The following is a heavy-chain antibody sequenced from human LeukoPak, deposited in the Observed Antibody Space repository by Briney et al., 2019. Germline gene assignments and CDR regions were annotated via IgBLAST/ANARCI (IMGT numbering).Heavy chain of an antibody. V-gene: IGHV5-51*01. J-gene: IGHJ4*02. CDR3: ARGQRGYTGYDFFDY. D-gene: IGHD5-12*01. CDR1: GYKFTNYW. Sequence: GESLKISCKGSGYKFTNYWIGWVRQMPGKDLEGMGVIYLGDSETKYSPSFQGQVTISADKSINTAYLQWSSLKASDTAMYYCARGQRGYTGYDFFDYWGQGNLVTVSS. CDR2: IYLGDSET.